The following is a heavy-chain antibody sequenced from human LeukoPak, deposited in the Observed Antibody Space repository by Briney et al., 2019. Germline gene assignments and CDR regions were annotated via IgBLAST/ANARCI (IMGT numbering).Heavy chain of an antibody. J-gene: IGHJ1*01. CDR3: AKDTSSSSWYGCFQH. Sequence: GGSLRLSCSASGFTFDDYTMHWVRQAPGKGLEWVALISWDGGSTDYADSVKGRFTISRDNSKNSLYLQMNSLRTEDTALYYCAKDTSSSSWYGCFQHWGQGTVVSVSS. V-gene: IGHV3-43*01. CDR2: ISWDGGST. CDR1: GFTFDDYT. D-gene: IGHD6-13*01.